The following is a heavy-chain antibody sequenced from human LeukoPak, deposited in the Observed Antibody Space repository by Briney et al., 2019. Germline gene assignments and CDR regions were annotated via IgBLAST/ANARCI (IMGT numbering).Heavy chain of an antibody. CDR3: ARRYYDILTGPRKYYYYYYMDV. D-gene: IGHD3-9*01. Sequence: ASVKVSYKASGHTFTGYYMHWVPQAPGQGLEWMGWINPNSGGTNYAQKFQGRVTMTRDTSISTAYMELSRLRSDDTAVYYCARRYYDILTGPRKYYYYYYMDVWGKGTTVTVSS. CDR2: INPNSGGT. CDR1: GHTFTGYY. J-gene: IGHJ6*03. V-gene: IGHV1-2*02.